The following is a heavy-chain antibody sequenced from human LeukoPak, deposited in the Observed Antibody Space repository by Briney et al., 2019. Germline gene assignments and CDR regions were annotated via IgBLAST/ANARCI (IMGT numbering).Heavy chain of an antibody. V-gene: IGHV4-30-4*08. CDR1: GGSITSGNYF. J-gene: IGHJ2*01. CDR3: ARGTLTGDSYWYFDL. Sequence: SETLSLTCTVSGGSITSGNYFWTWIRQHPGKGLEWIGYIYYSGSTYYNPSLKSRVTISVDTSKNQFSLKLSSVTAADTAVYYCARGTLTGDSYWYFDLWGRGTLVTVSS. CDR2: IYYSGST. D-gene: IGHD7-27*01.